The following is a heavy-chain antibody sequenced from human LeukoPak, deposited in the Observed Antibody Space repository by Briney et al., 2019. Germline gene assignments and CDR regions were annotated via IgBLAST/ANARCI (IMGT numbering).Heavy chain of an antibody. CDR1: GYSFTNYG. Sequence: ASVKVPCKTSGYSFTNYGMNWVRQAPGQGLEWMGWISAYNGNTNYAQKLQGRVTMTTDTSTSTAYMELRSLRSDDTAVYYCARDYDFWSGSYGYWGQGTLVTVSS. CDR3: ARDYDFWSGSYGY. J-gene: IGHJ4*02. D-gene: IGHD3-3*01. V-gene: IGHV1-18*01. CDR2: ISAYNGNT.